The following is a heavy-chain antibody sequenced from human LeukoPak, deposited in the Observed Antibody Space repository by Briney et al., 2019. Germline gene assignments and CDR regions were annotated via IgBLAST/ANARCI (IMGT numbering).Heavy chain of an antibody. V-gene: IGHV1-18*01. CDR2: ISAYNGNT. D-gene: IGHD2-2*01. CDR3: ARVEDIVVVPAAKIFDY. J-gene: IGHJ4*02. CDR1: GYTFTSYG. Sequence: GASVKVSCKASGYTFTSYGISWVRQAPGQGLEWMGWISAYNGNTNYAQKLQGRVTMTTDTSTSTAYMELRSLRSDDTAVYYCARVEDIVVVPAAKIFDYWGQGTLVTVSS.